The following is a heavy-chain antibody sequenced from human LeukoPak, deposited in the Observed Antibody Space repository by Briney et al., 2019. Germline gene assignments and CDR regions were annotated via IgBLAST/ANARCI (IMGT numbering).Heavy chain of an antibody. CDR2: INHSGST. D-gene: IGHD3-10*01. CDR1: GGSFSGYY. J-gene: IGHJ6*03. Sequence: SETLSLTCAVYGGSFSGYYWSWIRQPPGKGLEWIGEINHSGSTNYNPSLKCRVTISVDTSKNQFSLKLSSVTAADTAVYYCARGAVLWFRPKLYYYYMDVWGKGTTVTVSS. CDR3: ARGAVLWFRPKLYYYYMDV. V-gene: IGHV4-34*01.